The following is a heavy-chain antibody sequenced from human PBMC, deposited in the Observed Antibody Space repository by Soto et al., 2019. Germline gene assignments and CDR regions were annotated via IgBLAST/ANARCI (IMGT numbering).Heavy chain of an antibody. J-gene: IGHJ6*02. CDR2: ISWNSGSI. V-gene: IGHV3-9*01. CDR3: AKEYCSSTSCSGMDV. D-gene: IGHD2-2*01. Sequence: PGGSLRLSCAASGFTFDDYAMHWVRQAPTKGLEWVSGISWNSGSIGYADSVKGRFTISRDNAKNSLYLQMNSLRAEDTALYYCAKEYCSSTSCSGMDVWGQGTTVTVSS. CDR1: GFTFDDYA.